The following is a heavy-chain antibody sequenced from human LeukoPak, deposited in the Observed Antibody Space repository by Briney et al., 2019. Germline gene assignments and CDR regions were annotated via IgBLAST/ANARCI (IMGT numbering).Heavy chain of an antibody. J-gene: IGHJ5*02. CDR1: GYIFTKYG. CDR2: INVNSGGT. V-gene: IGHV1-2*02. Sequence: ASVKVSCKASGYIFTKYGVSWVRQAPGQGLEWMGWINVNSGGTNYAQKFQGRVTMTRDTSISTAYMELSRLRSDDTAVYYCARDLASSGSHKWFDPWGQGTLVAVSP. D-gene: IGHD3-22*01. CDR3: ARDLASSGSHKWFDP.